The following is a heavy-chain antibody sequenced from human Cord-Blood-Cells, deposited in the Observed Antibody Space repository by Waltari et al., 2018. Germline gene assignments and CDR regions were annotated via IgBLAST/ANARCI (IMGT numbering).Heavy chain of an antibody. CDR3: AAVRRDGYNYYFDY. CDR2: IVVGSGNT. V-gene: IGHV1-58*01. CDR1: GFTFTSSA. D-gene: IGHD5-12*01. J-gene: IGHJ4*02. Sequence: QMQLVQSGPEVKKPGTSVKVSCKASGFTFTSSAVQWVRQARGQRLEWIGWIVVGSGNTNYAQKFQERVTITRDMSTSKAYMELSSLRSEDTAVYYCAAVRRDGYNYYFDYWGQGTLVTVSS.